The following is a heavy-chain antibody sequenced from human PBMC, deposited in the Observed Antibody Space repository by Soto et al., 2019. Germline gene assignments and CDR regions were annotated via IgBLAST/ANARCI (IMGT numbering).Heavy chain of an antibody. J-gene: IGHJ6*02. CDR3: ARDWTAVTILYYYYYSMDV. D-gene: IGHD4-17*01. Sequence: QVQLVQSGAEVKKPGASVKVSCKASGYTFTRYGISWVRQAPGQGLEGMGWISAYNGNTNYAQNLQGRVTMTPDTATSTAYIELRGLRFDDTAVYCCARDWTAVTILYYYYYSMDVWGQGNTVRVSS. CDR2: ISAYNGNT. CDR1: GYTFTRYG. V-gene: IGHV1-18*01.